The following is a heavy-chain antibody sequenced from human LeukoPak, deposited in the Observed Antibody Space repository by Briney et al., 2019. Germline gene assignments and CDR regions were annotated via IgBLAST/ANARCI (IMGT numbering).Heavy chain of an antibody. CDR2: ISAYNGNT. V-gene: IGHV1-18*01. D-gene: IGHD3-22*01. CDR1: GGTFSSYA. Sequence: ASVKVSCKASGGTFSSYAISWVRQAPGQGLEWMGWISAYNGNTNYAQKLQGRVTMTTDTSTSTAYMELRSLRSDDTAVYYCARDLGNYYDSSGYPLFYWGQGTLVTVSS. J-gene: IGHJ4*02. CDR3: ARDLGNYYDSSGYPLFY.